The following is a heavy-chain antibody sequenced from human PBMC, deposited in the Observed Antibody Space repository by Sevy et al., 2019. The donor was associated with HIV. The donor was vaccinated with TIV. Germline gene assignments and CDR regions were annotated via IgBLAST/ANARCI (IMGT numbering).Heavy chain of an antibody. CDR1: GFTFSSYW. CDR3: ARERGISFIVGATTGAFDI. CDR2: IKQDGSEK. J-gene: IGHJ3*02. V-gene: IGHV3-7*01. D-gene: IGHD1-26*01. Sequence: GVSLRLSCAASGFTFSSYWMSWVRQAPGKGLEWVANIKQDGSEKYYVDSVKGRFTISRDNAKNSLYLQMNSLRAEDTAVYYCARERGISFIVGATTGAFDIWGQGTMVTVSS.